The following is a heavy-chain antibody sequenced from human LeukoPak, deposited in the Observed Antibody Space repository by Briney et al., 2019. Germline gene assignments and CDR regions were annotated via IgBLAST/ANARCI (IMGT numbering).Heavy chain of an antibody. V-gene: IGHV3-48*03. J-gene: IGHJ6*03. D-gene: IGHD2-21*02. Sequence: GGSLRLSCAASGFTFSSYEMNWVRQAPGKGLEWVSYISSSGSTIYYADSVKGRFTISRDNAKNSLYLQMNSLRAEDTAVYYCAKAPIVVVTALYYYMDVWGEGTTVTISS. CDR1: GFTFSSYE. CDR3: AKAPIVVVTALYYYMDV. CDR2: ISSSGSTI.